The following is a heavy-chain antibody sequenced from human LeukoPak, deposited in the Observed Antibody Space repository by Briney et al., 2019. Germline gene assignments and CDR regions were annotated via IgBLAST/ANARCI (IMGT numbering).Heavy chain of an antibody. CDR1: GFSLSTSGVG. J-gene: IGHJ4*02. D-gene: IGHD3-10*01. Sequence: SGPTLVNPTQTLTLTCSFSGFSLSTSGVGVGWIRQPPGKALEWLALVYWNDDKRYSPSLRSRLTITKDTSKNQVVLTMTNMEPVDTATYYCAHSKLGSLIDYWGQGTLVTVSS. V-gene: IGHV2-5*01. CDR3: AHSKLGSLIDY. CDR2: VYWNDDK.